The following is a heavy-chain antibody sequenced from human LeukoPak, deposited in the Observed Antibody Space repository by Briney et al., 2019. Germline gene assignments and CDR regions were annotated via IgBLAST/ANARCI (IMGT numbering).Heavy chain of an antibody. CDR2: IYSGGTR. CDR1: GFSVSVND. D-gene: IGHD1-1*01. CDR3: ARKNWNYFDY. J-gene: IGHJ4*02. V-gene: IGHV3-66*01. Sequence: PGGSLRLSCAVSGFSVSVNDMSWVRQAPGKGLEWVSVIYSGGTRNNADSVKGRFSISRDNSKNTVYLQMNSLRAEDTAVYYCARKNWNYFDYWGQGTLVTASS.